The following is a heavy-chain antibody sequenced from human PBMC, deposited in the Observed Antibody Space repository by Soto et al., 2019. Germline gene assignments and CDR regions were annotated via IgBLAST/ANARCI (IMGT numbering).Heavy chain of an antibody. D-gene: IGHD3-10*01. CDR3: ASVKSDFGELLYFEY. CDR2: ISAYNGNT. V-gene: IGHV1-18*01. J-gene: IGHJ4*02. Sequence: ASVKVSCKASGYTFTSYGISWVRQAPGQGLEWMGWISAYNGNTNYAQKLQGRVTMTTDKSTSTAYMELSSLRSEDTAVYYCASVKSDFGELLYFEYWGQGTLVTVSS. CDR1: GYTFTSYG.